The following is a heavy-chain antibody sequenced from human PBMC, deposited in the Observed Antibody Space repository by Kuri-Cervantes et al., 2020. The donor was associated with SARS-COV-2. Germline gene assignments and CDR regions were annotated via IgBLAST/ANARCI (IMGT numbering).Heavy chain of an antibody. CDR3: ARQMMSSITIFGVVITRNWFDP. CDR1: GGPISSSSYY. V-gene: IGHV4-39*01. D-gene: IGHD3-3*01. J-gene: IGHJ5*02. Sequence: SETLSLTCTVSGGPISSSSYYWGWIRQPPGKGLEWIGSIYYSGSTCYNPSLKSRVTISVDTSKNQFSLKLSSVTAADTAVYYCARQMMSSITIFGVVITRNWFDPWGQGTLVTVSS. CDR2: IYYSGST.